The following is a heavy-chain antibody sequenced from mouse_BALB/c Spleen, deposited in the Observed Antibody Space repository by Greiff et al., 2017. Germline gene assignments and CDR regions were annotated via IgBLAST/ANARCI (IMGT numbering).Heavy chain of an antibody. D-gene: IGHD2-1*01. J-gene: IGHJ2*01. CDR3: ARQGGGNYAFDY. CDR2: ISSGGSYT. V-gene: IGHV5-6*01. CDR1: GFTFSSYG. Sequence: EVNLVESGGDLVKPGGSLKLSCEASGFTFSSYGMSWVRQTPDKRLEWVATISSGGSYTYYPDSVKGRFTISRDNAKTTLYLQRSSLKSEDTAMYYCARQGGGNYAFDYWGQGTTLTVSS.